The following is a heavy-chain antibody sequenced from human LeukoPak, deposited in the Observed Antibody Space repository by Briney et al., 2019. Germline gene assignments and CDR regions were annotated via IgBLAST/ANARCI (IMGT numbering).Heavy chain of an antibody. CDR2: IRYDGSNK. CDR1: GFTFSSYG. V-gene: IGHV3-30*02. Sequence: PGGSLRLSCAASGFTFSSYGMHWVRQAPGKGLEWVAFIRYDGSNKYYADSVKGRFTISRDNSKNTLYLQMNSLRAEDTAVYYCAKDPRGGGYDFWSGYFTPTDYWGQGTLVTVSS. J-gene: IGHJ4*02. D-gene: IGHD3-3*01. CDR3: AKDPRGGGYDFWSGYFTPTDY.